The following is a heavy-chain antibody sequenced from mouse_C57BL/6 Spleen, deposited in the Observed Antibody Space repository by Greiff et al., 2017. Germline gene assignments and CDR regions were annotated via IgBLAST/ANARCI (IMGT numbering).Heavy chain of an antibody. D-gene: IGHD2-5*01. J-gene: IGHJ2*01. CDR3: ASWDDSNYGYCDY. V-gene: IGHV1-85*01. CDR2: ISPRDGST. CDR1: GYTLTSYD. Sequence: QVQLKQSGPELVKPGASVKLSCKASGYTLTSYDINWVKQRPGQGLEWLGWISPRDGSTKYTEKFKGKAPLTVATSSSTAYMELHSLTSEDSAVYFCASWDDSNYGYCDYWGQGTTLTVAS.